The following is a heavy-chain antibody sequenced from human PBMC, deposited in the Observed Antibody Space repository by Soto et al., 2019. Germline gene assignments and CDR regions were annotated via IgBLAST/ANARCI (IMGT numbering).Heavy chain of an antibody. J-gene: IGHJ2*01. CDR1: GFTFSSYA. CDR3: AKLQGGYFPAWYFDL. D-gene: IGHD3-22*01. Sequence: EVQLLGSGGGLVQPGGSLRLSCEASGFTFSSYARSWVRQAPGKGLEWVSAISGSGTSTYFADSVKGRFTISRDNSKNTLYLQMISLRAEDTAVYYCAKLQGGYFPAWYFDLWGPGTLVTVSS. V-gene: IGHV3-23*01. CDR2: ISGSGTST.